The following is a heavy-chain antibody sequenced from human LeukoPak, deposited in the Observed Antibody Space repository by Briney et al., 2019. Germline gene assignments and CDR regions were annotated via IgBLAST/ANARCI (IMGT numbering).Heavy chain of an antibody. V-gene: IGHV1-8*02. CDR1: GYTFTSYG. Sequence: ASVKVSCKASGYTFTSYGISWVRQATGQGLEWMGWMNPNSGNTGYAQKFQGRVTMTRNTSIRTAYMELSSLRSEDTAVYYCARVPSGGDKFDPWGQGTLVTVSS. CDR3: ARVPSGGDKFDP. J-gene: IGHJ5*02. D-gene: IGHD6-25*01. CDR2: MNPNSGNT.